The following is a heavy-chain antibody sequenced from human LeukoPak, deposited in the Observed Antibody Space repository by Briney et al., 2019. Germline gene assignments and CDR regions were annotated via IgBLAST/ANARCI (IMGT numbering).Heavy chain of an antibody. CDR1: GFTFNNYV. CDR2: INGGGYNT. D-gene: IGHD6-19*01. Sequence: GGSLRLSCAASGFTFNNYVMSWVRQAPGKGLEWVSTINGGGYNTYYADSVKGRFTISRDNSKDTLSLQVNTLRAEDTAVYYCARASGIYGSGWYFDYWGQGTLVTVSS. J-gene: IGHJ4*02. CDR3: ARASGIYGSGWYFDY. V-gene: IGHV3-23*01.